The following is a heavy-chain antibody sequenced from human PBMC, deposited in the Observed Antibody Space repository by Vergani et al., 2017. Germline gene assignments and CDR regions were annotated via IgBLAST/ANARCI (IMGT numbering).Heavy chain of an antibody. D-gene: IGHD5-12*01. Sequence: EVQLLESGGDLVQPGGSLRLSCAASGFTFNHYAMNWVRQAPGKGLEWVSGISGSGGSTYYAGSVKGRFTISRDSSKNTLYLQMNSLSAGDTAVYYCATATPRNSGYDYLYYYHAMDVWGQGTTVTVSS. CDR3: ATATPRNSGYDYLYYYHAMDV. J-gene: IGHJ6*02. V-gene: IGHV3-23*01. CDR1: GFTFNHYA. CDR2: ISGSGGST.